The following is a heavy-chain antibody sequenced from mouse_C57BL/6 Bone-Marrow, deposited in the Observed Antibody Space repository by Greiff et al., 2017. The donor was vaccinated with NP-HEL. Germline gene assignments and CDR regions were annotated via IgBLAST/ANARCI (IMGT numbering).Heavy chain of an antibody. CDR1: GFTFSSYA. D-gene: IGHD1-1*01. V-gene: IGHV5-4*01. Sequence: EVHLVESGGGLVKPGGSLKLSCAASGFTFSSYAMSWVRQTPEKRLEWVATISDGGSYTYYPDNVKGRFTISRDNAKNNLYLQMSHLKSEDTAMYYCATYGSSPHDYWGQGTTLTVSS. CDR2: ISDGGSYT. CDR3: ATYGSSPHDY. J-gene: IGHJ2*01.